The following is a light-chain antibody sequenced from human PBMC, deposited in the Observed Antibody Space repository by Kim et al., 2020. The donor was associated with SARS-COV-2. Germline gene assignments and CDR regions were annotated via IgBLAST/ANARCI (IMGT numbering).Light chain of an antibody. CDR3: QHFATSLS. Sequence: EIVLTQSPGTLSLSPGERATLSCRASQSVSNNFLAWYQHKPGQAPRLLIYGVSIRATDTPDRFSGSGSGTDFTLTISRLQPEDFGVYYCQHFATSLSFGGGTKLEI. CDR2: GVS. V-gene: IGKV3-20*01. CDR1: QSVSNNF. J-gene: IGKJ4*01.